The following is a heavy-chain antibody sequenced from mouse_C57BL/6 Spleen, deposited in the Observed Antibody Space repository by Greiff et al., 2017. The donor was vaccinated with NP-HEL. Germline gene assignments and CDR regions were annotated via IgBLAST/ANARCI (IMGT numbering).Heavy chain of an antibody. CDR2: INPNNGGT. V-gene: IGHV1-22*01. J-gene: IGHJ2*01. CDR1: GYTFTDYN. D-gene: IGHD1-1*01. CDR3: ARSPYYGSFDY. Sequence: EVQLQQSGPELVKPGASVKMSCKASGYTFTDYNMHWVKQSHGKSLEWIGYINPNNGGTSYNQKFKGKATLTVNKSSSTAYMELRSMTSEDSAVYYCARSPYYGSFDYWGQGTTLTVSS.